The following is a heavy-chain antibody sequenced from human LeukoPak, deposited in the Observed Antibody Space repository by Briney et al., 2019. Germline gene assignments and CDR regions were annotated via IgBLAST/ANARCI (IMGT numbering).Heavy chain of an antibody. Sequence: GGSLRLSCAASGFTFSSYAMSWVRQAPGKGLEWVSAISGSGGSTYYADSVKGRFTISRDNSKNTLYLQMNSLRAEDTALYFWAKVQTFTPGGGGDPGGQGPWLSVSS. CDR3: AKVQTFTPGGGGDP. D-gene: IGHD2-15*01. CDR1: GFTFSSYA. CDR2: ISGSGGST. J-gene: IGHJ5*02. V-gene: IGHV3-23*01.